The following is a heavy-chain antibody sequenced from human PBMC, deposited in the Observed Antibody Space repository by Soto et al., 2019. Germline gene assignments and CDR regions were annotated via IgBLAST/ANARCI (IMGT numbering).Heavy chain of an antibody. CDR1: GGSITSGGYY. CDR3: ARLYFNWFFGMDV. CDR2: IYYSGRT. V-gene: IGHV4-31*03. Sequence: QVQLQESGPGLVKPSQTLSLTCTVSGGSITSGGYYWSWVRQHLGQGLEWIGYIYYSGRTYYNPSLKSRLTISVDTSKNQCSLKLSSVTAADTAVYYFARLYFNWFFGMDVWGQGTTVTVSS. J-gene: IGHJ6*02. D-gene: IGHD3-9*01.